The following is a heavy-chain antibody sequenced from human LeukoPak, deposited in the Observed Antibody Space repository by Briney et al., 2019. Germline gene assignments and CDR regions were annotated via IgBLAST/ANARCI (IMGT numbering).Heavy chain of an antibody. CDR1: GYNFSTSW. CDR2: IYPGDSDT. CDR3: AXXXXGNSYLPLDY. Sequence: GESLKISCKGSGYNFSTSWIGWVRQMPGKGLKWMGVIYPGDSDTIYSPSFQGQVTLSVDKSISTAYLQWNTLRASDTATYYCAXXXXGNSYLPLDYWGQGTLVTVSS. V-gene: IGHV5-51*01. J-gene: IGHJ4*02.